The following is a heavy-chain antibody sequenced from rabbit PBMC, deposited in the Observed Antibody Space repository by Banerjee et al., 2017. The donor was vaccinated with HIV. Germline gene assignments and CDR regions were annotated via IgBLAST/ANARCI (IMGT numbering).Heavy chain of an antibody. J-gene: IGHJ4*01. Sequence: QEQLVESGGGLVQPEGSLTLTCTASGFSFSIIYYMCWVRQAPGKGLEWIACIDAGSSGTTYYASWAKGRFTISKTSSTTVTLQMTSLTAADTATYFCGRGGWGSFKLWGPGTLVTVS. CDR2: IDAGSSGTT. D-gene: IGHD4-1*01. CDR3: GRGGWGSFKL. V-gene: IGHV1S45*01. CDR1: GFSFSIIYY.